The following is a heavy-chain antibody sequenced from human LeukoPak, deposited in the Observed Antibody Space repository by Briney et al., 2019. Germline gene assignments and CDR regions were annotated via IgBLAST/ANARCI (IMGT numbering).Heavy chain of an antibody. V-gene: IGHV4-4*02. J-gene: IGHJ5*02. D-gene: IGHD3-10*01. CDR2: IYHSGST. Sequence: SETLSLTCAVSGGSISSSNWWRWVRQPPGRGLEWIGEIYHSGSTNYNPSLKSRVTISVDKSKNQFSLKLSSVTAADTAVYYCARSGRSGSYSGFDPWGQGTLVTVSS. CDR3: ARSGRSGSYSGFDP. CDR1: GGSISSSNW.